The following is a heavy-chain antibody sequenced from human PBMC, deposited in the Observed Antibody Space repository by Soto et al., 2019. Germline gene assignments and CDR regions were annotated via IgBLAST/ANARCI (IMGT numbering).Heavy chain of an antibody. D-gene: IGHD1-20*01. Sequence: SETLSLTCTVSGGSISTYYWSWIRQAPGKGLEWLGYIYYNGNSYYNPSLKSRLTVSVDTSKNQFSLRLSSATAADTAVYYCAREQYNWKIWGQGTLVT. CDR1: GGSISTYY. CDR3: AREQYNWKI. J-gene: IGHJ4*02. V-gene: IGHV4-59*01. CDR2: IYYNGNS.